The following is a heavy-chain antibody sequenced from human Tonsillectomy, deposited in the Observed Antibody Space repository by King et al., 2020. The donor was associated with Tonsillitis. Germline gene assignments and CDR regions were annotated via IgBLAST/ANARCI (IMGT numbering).Heavy chain of an antibody. CDR2: IKSKNYGGTI. J-gene: IGHJ4*02. CDR1: GFRFSTAW. V-gene: IGHV3-15*01. D-gene: IGHD2-21*01. CDR3: GAMGDYDGFLLGDY. Sequence: VQLVESGGGLVKPGGSLRLSCTASGFRFSTAWMTWVRQAPGKGLEWVGRIKSKNYGGTIDYAAPVKDRFTISRDDSETTLYLEMSTVKTEDTAVYYCGAMGDYDGFLLGDYWGQGTLVTVSS.